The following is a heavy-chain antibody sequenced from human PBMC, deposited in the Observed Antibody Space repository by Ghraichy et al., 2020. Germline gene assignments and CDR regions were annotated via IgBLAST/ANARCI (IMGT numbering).Heavy chain of an antibody. CDR3: ARAPYSSGVGVDY. CDR2: ITWNSGEI. CDR1: GFTFDDYA. Sequence: GGSLRLSCAASGFTFDDYAMHWVRQASGKGLEWVSGITWNSGEIAYADSVKGRFIISRDNAKNSLYLQMNSLRAEDTALYYCARAPYSSGVGVDYWGQGTLVTVSS. J-gene: IGHJ4*02. V-gene: IGHV3-9*01. D-gene: IGHD6-19*01.